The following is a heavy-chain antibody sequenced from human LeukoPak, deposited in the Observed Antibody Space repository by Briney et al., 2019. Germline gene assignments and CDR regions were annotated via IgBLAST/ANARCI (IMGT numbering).Heavy chain of an antibody. D-gene: IGHD1-20*01. CDR3: VREYNWLWFDP. J-gene: IGHJ5*02. V-gene: IGHV4-4*02. Sequence: SETLSLTCAVSGASISSSNWWSWVRQPPGKGLEWIGEIYHSGTANYNPSLKSRVTISVDKSKNQFSLKMRSVTAADTAVYYCVREYNWLWFDPWGQGTLVTVSS. CDR1: GASISSSNW. CDR2: IYHSGTA.